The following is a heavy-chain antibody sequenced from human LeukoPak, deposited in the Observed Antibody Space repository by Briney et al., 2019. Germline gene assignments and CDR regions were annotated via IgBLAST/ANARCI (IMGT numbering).Heavy chain of an antibody. CDR2: VYYSGST. D-gene: IGHD7-27*01. CDR1: GDFITAYY. V-gene: IGHV4-59*01. Sequence: SETLSLTCTVSGDFITAYYWSWIRQPPGKGLEWIGYVYYSGSTEYNPSLRSRVTISLEMSKRQFSLNLTSVTAADTAVYYCASNTGTVFDYWGQGTLVTVSS. CDR3: ASNTGTVFDY. J-gene: IGHJ4*02.